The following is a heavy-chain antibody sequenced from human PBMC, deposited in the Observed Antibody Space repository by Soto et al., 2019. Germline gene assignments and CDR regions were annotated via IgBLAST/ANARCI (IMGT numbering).Heavy chain of an antibody. D-gene: IGHD6-6*01. J-gene: IGHJ1*01. CDR1: GYTFTSYG. CDR3: ARENLEYSSSSEYFQH. V-gene: IGHV1-18*01. CDR2: ISAYNGNT. Sequence: ASVKVSCKASGYTFTSYGISWVRQAPGQGLEWMGWISAYNGNTNYAQKLQGRVTMTTDTSTSTAYMELRSLRSDDTAVYYCARENLEYSSSSEYFQHWGQGTLVTVSS.